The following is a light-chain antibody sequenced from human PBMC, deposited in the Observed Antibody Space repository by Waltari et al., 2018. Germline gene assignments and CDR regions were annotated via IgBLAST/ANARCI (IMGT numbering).Light chain of an antibody. CDR3: HQYYTTPYT. V-gene: IGKV4-1*01. Sequence: DIVMTQSPDSLAGSLGERATITYKSSQTVLYSSTNKNYLAWYQQKPGQPPKLLIYWASTRESWVPDRFSGSGSGTDFTLTVSSLQAEDVAVYYCHQYYTTPYTFGQGTKLEIK. CDR2: WAS. J-gene: IGKJ2*01. CDR1: QTVLYSSTNKNY.